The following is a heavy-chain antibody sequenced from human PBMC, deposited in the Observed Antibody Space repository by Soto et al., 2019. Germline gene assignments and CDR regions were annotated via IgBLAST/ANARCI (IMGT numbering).Heavy chain of an antibody. V-gene: IGHV3-74*01. CDR3: AGDDYGDYYFSAFDI. Sequence: GGSLRLSCAASGFTFSSYWMHWVRQAPGKGLVWVSRINSDGSSTSYADSVKGRFTISRDNAKNTLYLQMNSLRAEDTAVYYCAGDDYGDYYFSAFDIWGQGTMVTVSS. D-gene: IGHD4-17*01. CDR2: INSDGSST. CDR1: GFTFSSYW. J-gene: IGHJ3*02.